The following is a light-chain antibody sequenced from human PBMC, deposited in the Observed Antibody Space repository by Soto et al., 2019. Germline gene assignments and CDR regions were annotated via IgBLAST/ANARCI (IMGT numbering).Light chain of an antibody. CDR1: SSNIGAGYD. Sequence: QSVLTQPPSVSGAPGQRVTISCTGSSSNIGAGYDVHWYQQLPGTAPKLLIYVNSNRPSGVPDRFSGSKSGTSASLAITGLQAEDEADYYCQSYDSSLTWVFGGGTKLTVL. CDR2: VNS. CDR3: QSYDSSLTWV. V-gene: IGLV1-40*01. J-gene: IGLJ3*02.